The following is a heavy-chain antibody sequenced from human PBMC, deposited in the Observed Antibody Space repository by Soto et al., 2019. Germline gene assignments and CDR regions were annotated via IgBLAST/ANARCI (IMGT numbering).Heavy chain of an antibody. CDR3: ARGAILATITTVAGGGPRACYFDY. D-gene: IGHD5-12*01. J-gene: IGHJ4*02. CDR2: IYHSGST. Sequence: SETLSLTCAVSGGSISSGGYSWSWIRQPPGKGLEWIGYIYHSGSTYYNPSLKSRVTISVDRSKNQFSLKLSSVTAADTAVYYCARGAILATITTVAGGGPRACYFDYWGQGTLVTVSS. V-gene: IGHV4-30-2*01. CDR1: GGSISSGGYS.